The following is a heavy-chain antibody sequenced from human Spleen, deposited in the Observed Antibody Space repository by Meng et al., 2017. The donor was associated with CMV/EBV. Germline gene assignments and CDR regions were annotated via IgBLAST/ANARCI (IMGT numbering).Heavy chain of an antibody. CDR2: INHSGGT. CDR3: ARRDYYDISGHAFDI. J-gene: IGHJ3*02. V-gene: IGHV4-34*01. CDR1: GGSLSGYY. D-gene: IGHD3-22*01. Sequence: SETLSLTCVVYGGSLSGYYWSWIRQPPGKGLEWIGEINHSGGTNYNPSLKSRVTISVDTSKNQFSLKLSSVTAADTAVYYCARRDYYDISGHAFDIWGQGTMVTVSS.